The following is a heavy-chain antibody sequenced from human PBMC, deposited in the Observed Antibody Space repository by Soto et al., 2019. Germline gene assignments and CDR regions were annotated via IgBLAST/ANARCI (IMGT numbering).Heavy chain of an antibody. Sequence: QVQLVQSGAEVKKPGSSVKVSCKASGGTFSSYTISWVRQAPGQGLEWMGRIIPILGIANYAQKFQGRVTITADKSTSTAYMELSSLRSEDTAVYYCARRADYDILPYKGWYFDLWGRGTLVTVTS. CDR2: IIPILGIA. D-gene: IGHD3-9*01. CDR1: GGTFSSYT. J-gene: IGHJ2*01. V-gene: IGHV1-69*02. CDR3: ARRADYDILPYKGWYFDL.